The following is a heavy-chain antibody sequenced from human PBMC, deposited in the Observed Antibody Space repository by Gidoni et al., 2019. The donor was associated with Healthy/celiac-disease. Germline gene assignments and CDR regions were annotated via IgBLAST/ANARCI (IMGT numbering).Heavy chain of an antibody. CDR3: ARDSRSSGYYYRSDHYYYYYGMDV. Sequence: QVQLQESGPGLVKPSETLSLTCTVSGGSISRYYWSWIRQPPGKGLEWIGYIYYSGTTNYNPSLKSRVTISVDTSKNQFSLNLSSVTAADTAVYYCARDSRSSGYYYRSDHYYYYYGMDVWGQGTTVTVSS. V-gene: IGHV4-59*01. CDR1: GGSISRYY. D-gene: IGHD3-22*01. J-gene: IGHJ6*02. CDR2: IYYSGTT.